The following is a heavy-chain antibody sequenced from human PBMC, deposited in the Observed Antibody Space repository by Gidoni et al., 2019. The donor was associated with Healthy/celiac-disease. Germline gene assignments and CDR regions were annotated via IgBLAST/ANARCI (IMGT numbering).Heavy chain of an antibody. J-gene: IGHJ6*02. CDR1: GGSFSGYY. V-gene: IGHV4-34*01. CDR2: INHSGST. Sequence: QVQLQQWGAGLLKPSETLSLTCAVYGGSFSGYYWSWIRQPPGKGLEWIGEINHSGSTNYNPSLKSRVTISVDTSKNQFSLKLSSVTAADTAVYYCARVPHSSSYYYYYYGMDVWGQGTTVTVSS. CDR3: ARVPHSSSYYYYYYGMDV. D-gene: IGHD6-6*01.